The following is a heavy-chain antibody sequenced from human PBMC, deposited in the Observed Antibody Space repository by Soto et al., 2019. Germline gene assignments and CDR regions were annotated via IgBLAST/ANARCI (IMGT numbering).Heavy chain of an antibody. CDR1: GFTFSSYA. Sequence: QVQLVESGGGVVQPGRSLRLSCAASGFTFSSYAMHWVRQAPGKGLEWVAVISYDGSNKYYADSVKGRFTISRDNSKNPLYLQMNSLRAEDTAVYYCASEHSSGWYDYWGQGTLVTVSS. CDR3: ASEHSSGWYDY. J-gene: IGHJ4*02. D-gene: IGHD6-19*01. CDR2: ISYDGSNK. V-gene: IGHV3-30-3*01.